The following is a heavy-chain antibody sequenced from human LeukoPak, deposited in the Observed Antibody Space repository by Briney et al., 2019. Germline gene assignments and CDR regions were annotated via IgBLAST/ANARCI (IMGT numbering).Heavy chain of an antibody. CDR1: GFTFSSNW. J-gene: IGHJ4*02. Sequence: GGSLRLSCAASGFTFSSNWMHGVRQAPGKGLEGGSVIYSGGSTYYADSVKGRFTISRDNSKNTLYLQMNSLRAEDTAVYYCARDSSPNSDLLLWWGQGTLVTVSS. CDR3: ARDSSPNSDLLLW. CDR2: IYSGGST. D-gene: IGHD2-21*01. V-gene: IGHV3-66*01.